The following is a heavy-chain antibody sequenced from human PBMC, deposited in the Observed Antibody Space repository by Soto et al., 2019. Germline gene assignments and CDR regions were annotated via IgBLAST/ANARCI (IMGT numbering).Heavy chain of an antibody. J-gene: IGHJ4*02. CDR2: ISGSGGIT. D-gene: IGHD2-8*01. CDR1: GFTFSSYA. V-gene: IGHV3-23*01. CDR3: AKAPGYCTNGVCYLYFDS. Sequence: EVQLLESGGGLAQPGGSLRLSCAASGFTFSSYAMSWVRQAPGKGLEWVSVISGSGGITYYADSVKGRFTISRDNSKNTLYLQMNSLRAEDTAIYYCAKAPGYCTNGVCYLYFDSWGQGTLVTVSS.